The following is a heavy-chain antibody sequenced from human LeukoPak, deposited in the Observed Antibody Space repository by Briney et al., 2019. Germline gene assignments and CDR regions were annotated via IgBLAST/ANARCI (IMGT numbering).Heavy chain of an antibody. CDR2: IYYSGST. D-gene: IGHD3-9*01. CDR3: ARGYYDILTCYYMGAFDI. Sequence: SETLSLTCTVSGGSISRGGYYWSWIRQPPGKGLEWIGYIYYSGSTYYDPSLKSRVTISVDTSKNQFSLKLGSVTAADTAVYYCARGYYDILTCYYMGAFDIWGQGTMVTVSS. CDR1: GGSISRGGYY. J-gene: IGHJ3*02. V-gene: IGHV4-31*03.